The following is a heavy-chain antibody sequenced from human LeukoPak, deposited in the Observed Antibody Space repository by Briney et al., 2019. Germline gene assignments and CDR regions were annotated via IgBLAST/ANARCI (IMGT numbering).Heavy chain of an antibody. CDR3: ARDKSGNSGWYSYFDY. J-gene: IGHJ4*02. V-gene: IGHV1-2*02. CDR1: GYTFTGHY. Sequence: ASVKVSCKASGYTFTGHYMHWVRQAPGQGLEWMGWIDPNSGDTNYAQRFQGRVTMTRDTSIGTAYMELSGLRSHDTALYYCARDKSGNSGWYSYFDYWGQGTLVTVSS. D-gene: IGHD6-19*01. CDR2: IDPNSGDT.